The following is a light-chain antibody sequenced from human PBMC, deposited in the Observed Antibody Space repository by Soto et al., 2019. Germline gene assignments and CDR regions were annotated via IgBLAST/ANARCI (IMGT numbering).Light chain of an antibody. CDR1: QDISNY. J-gene: IGKJ4*01. V-gene: IGKV1-33*01. CDR3: LQFHNLPT. CDR2: DAS. Sequence: DIQMTQSPSSLSASVVDRCTITCQASQDISNYLNWYQHKPGKAPKILIYDASTLETGVPSRFSGSGSGTDFTFTISSLQPEDIATYYCLQFHNLPTFGGGTKVDIK.